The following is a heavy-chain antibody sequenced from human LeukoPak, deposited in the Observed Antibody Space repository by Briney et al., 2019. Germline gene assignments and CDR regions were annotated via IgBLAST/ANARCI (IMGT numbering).Heavy chain of an antibody. J-gene: IGHJ4*02. Sequence: SETLSLTCTVSGASFSSSTYYWGWIRQPPGKGLEWIGSIYYSGSTYYNPSLKSRVTMSADTSKNQFSLKLSSVTAADTAVYYCARHAGGISATGTRPFDYWGQGTLVTVCS. CDR1: GASFSSSTYY. D-gene: IGHD6-13*01. CDR2: IYYSGST. CDR3: ARHAGGISATGTRPFDY. V-gene: IGHV4-39*01.